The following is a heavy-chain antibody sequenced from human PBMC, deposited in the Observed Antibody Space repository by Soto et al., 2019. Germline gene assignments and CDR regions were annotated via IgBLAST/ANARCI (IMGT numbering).Heavy chain of an antibody. V-gene: IGHV4-4*02. Sequence: PSETLSLTCAVSGGSISSSNWWSWVRQPPGKGLEWIGEIYHSGSTNYNPSLKSRVTISVGKSKNQFSLKLSSVTAADTAVYYCARDSARYCTNGVCYSWNWFDPWGQGTLVTVSS. J-gene: IGHJ5*02. D-gene: IGHD2-8*01. CDR1: GGSISSSNW. CDR2: IYHSGST. CDR3: ARDSARYCTNGVCYSWNWFDP.